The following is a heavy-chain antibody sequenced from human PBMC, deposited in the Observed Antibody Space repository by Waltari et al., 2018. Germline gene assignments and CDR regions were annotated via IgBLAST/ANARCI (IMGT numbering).Heavy chain of an antibody. CDR3: ARGEYYDILTGYYTY. CDR2: ISYDGSNK. D-gene: IGHD3-9*01. CDR1: GFTFSSYA. Sequence: QVQLVESGGGVVQPGRSLRLSCAASGFTFSSYAMHWVRPAPGKGLEWVEVISYDGSNKYYADSVKGRFTISRDNSKNTLYLQMNSLRAEDTAVYYCARGEYYDILTGYYTYWGQGTLVTVSS. V-gene: IGHV3-30*16. J-gene: IGHJ4*02.